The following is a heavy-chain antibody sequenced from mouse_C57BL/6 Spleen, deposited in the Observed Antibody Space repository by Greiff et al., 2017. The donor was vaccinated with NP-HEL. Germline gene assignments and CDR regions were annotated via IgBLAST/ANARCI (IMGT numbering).Heavy chain of an antibody. CDR3: ARFSIYYYGSGGMDY. CDR1: GYTFTSYW. J-gene: IGHJ4*01. Sequence: QVQLQQPGAELVMPGASVKLSCKASGYTFTSYWMHWVKQRPGQGLEWIGEIDPSDSYTNYNQKFKGKSTLTVDKSSSTAYMQLSSLTSEDSAVYYCARFSIYYYGSGGMDYWGQGTSVTVSS. D-gene: IGHD1-1*01. V-gene: IGHV1-69*01. CDR2: IDPSDSYT.